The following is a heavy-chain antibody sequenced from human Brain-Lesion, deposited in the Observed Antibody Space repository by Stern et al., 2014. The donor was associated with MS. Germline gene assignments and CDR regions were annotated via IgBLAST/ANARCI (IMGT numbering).Heavy chain of an antibody. J-gene: IGHJ4*02. CDR3: ARGHWELLGNNYFDS. CDR2: LHASGAT. Sequence: VQLVESGPGLVKPSQTLSLTCTVSGASISSGTSYWSWIRQPAGGGLEWIGRLHASGATYYTPSLKSRVTISGATSKNHFSLNLNSVTAADTAVYYCARGHWELLGNNYFDSWGQGTLVTVSS. CDR1: GASISSGTSY. V-gene: IGHV4-61*02. D-gene: IGHD1-26*01.